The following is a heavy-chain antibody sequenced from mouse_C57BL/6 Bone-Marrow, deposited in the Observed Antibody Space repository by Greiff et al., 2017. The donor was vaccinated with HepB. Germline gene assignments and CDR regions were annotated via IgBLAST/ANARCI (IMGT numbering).Heavy chain of an antibody. CDR3: ARTGYYYGSSWYYFDY. CDR1: GYTFTDHT. Sequence: QVQLQQSDAELVKPGASVKISCKVSGYTFTDHTIHWMKQRPEQGLEWIGYIYPRDGSTKYNEKFKGKATLTADKSSSTAYMQLNSLTSEDSAVYFCARTGYYYGSSWYYFDYWGQGTTLTVSS. CDR2: IYPRDGST. D-gene: IGHD1-1*01. J-gene: IGHJ2*01. V-gene: IGHV1-78*01.